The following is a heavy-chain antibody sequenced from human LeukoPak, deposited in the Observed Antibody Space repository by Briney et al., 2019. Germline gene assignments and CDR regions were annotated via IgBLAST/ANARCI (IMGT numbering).Heavy chain of an antibody. J-gene: IGHJ4*02. D-gene: IGHD6-13*01. CDR2: IKQDGSEK. V-gene: IGHV3-7*04. CDR1: GFTFSSYW. CDR3: AMGTIAAAGYYYFVY. Sequence: GGSLRLSCAASGFTFSSYWMSWVRQAPGKGLEWVANIKQDGSEKYYVDSVKGRFTISRDNAKNSLYLQMNSLRAEDTAVYYCAMGTIAAAGYYYFVYWGQGTQVTVSS.